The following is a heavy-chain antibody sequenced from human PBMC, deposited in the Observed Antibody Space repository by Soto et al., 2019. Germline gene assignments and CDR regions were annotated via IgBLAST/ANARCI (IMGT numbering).Heavy chain of an antibody. D-gene: IGHD4-17*01. J-gene: IGHJ6*03. V-gene: IGHV3-7*01. CDR1: GFTFSSYW. CDR3: ARVIDYGDYSDSYYYYYYMDV. CDR2: IKQDGSEK. Sequence: PGGSLRLSCAASGFTFSSYWMSWVRQAPGKGLEWVANIKQDGSEKYYVDSVKGRFTISRDNAKNSLYLQMNSLRAEDTAVYYCARVIDYGDYSDSYYYYYYMDVWGKGTTVTVSS.